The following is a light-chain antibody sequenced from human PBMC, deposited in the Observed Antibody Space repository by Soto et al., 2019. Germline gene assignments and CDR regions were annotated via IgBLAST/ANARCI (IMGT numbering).Light chain of an antibody. CDR3: QQRSKMPLT. CDR1: QTVRDN. J-gene: IGKJ1*01. CDR2: GAT. V-gene: IGKV3-11*01. Sequence: VVMTQSPATLSVSPGERATLSCRASQTVRDNLGWYQQKPGQPPRLLIYGATTRATGIPARFSGTGSETDFTLTISSLEPEDFAIYYCQQRSKMPLTFGHGTKVDIK.